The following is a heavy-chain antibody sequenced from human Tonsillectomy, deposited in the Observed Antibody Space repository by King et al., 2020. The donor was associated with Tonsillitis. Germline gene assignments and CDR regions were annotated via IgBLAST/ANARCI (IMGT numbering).Heavy chain of an antibody. CDR2: ISFDASRE. CDR3: ARERLYSSDWGIDY. J-gene: IGHJ4*02. V-gene: IGHV3-33*05. CDR1: GFDFSSYA. Sequence: VQLVESGGGVVQTGGSLRLSCASSGFDFSSYAMHWVRQAPGKGLEWVAVISFDASREKYADSVKGRFTISRDNSKNTLYLQMNSLRAEDTAVYYCARERLYSSDWGIDYWGQGSLVTVSS. D-gene: IGHD6-19*01.